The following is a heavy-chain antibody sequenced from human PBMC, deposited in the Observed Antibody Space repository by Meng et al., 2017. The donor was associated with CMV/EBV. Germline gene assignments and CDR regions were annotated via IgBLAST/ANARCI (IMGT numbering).Heavy chain of an antibody. D-gene: IGHD2-2*01. Sequence: SFSGYYWSCIRQPPGKGLEWIGGINHSGSTNYNPSLKSRVTISVDTSKNQFSLKLSSVTAADTAVYYCARGQEVVVVPAARTSWFDPWGQGTLVTVSS. CDR1: SFSGYY. V-gene: IGHV4-34*01. CDR3: ARGQEVVVVPAARTSWFDP. CDR2: INHSGST. J-gene: IGHJ5*02.